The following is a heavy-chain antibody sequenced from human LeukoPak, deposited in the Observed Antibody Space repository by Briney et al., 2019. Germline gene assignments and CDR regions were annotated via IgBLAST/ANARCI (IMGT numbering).Heavy chain of an antibody. D-gene: IGHD6-19*01. Sequence: PSETLSLTCTVSGGPISSSSYYWGWIRQPPGKGLEWIGSIYYSGSTYYNPSLKSRVSISVDTSKNQFSLKLSSVTAADTAVYYCATHSQWPTQSAFDYWGQGTLVTVSS. CDR1: GGPISSSSYY. CDR3: ATHSQWPTQSAFDY. CDR2: IYYSGST. J-gene: IGHJ4*02. V-gene: IGHV4-39*01.